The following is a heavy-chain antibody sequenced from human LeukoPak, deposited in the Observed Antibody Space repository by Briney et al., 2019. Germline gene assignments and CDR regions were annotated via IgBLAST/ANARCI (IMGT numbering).Heavy chain of an antibody. CDR2: INPNSGGT. Sequence: ASVKVSCKASGYTFTSYGISWVRQAPGQGLEWMGRINPNSGGTNYAQKFQGRVTMTRDTSISTAYMELSRLRSDDTAVYYCARDGEGYSSGWYLGYYYYYYMDVWGKGTTVTVSS. D-gene: IGHD6-19*01. CDR1: GYTFTSYG. J-gene: IGHJ6*03. CDR3: ARDGEGYSSGWYLGYYYYYYMDV. V-gene: IGHV1-2*06.